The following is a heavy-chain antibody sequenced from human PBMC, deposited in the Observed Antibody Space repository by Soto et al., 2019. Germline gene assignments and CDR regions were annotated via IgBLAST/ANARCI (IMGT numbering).Heavy chain of an antibody. CDR3: ARLPDYGSGNSGMDV. J-gene: IGHJ6*02. V-gene: IGHV4-39*01. D-gene: IGHD3-10*01. CDR2: IYYSGNT. Sequence: LTCAVSGGAISGSSYYWGWIRQPPWKGLEWIGSIYYSGNTYYNPSLKSRVTISVDTSNNQFSLKLTSVTAADTAVYYCARLPDYGSGNSGMDVWGQGTTVTVSS. CDR1: GGAISGSSYY.